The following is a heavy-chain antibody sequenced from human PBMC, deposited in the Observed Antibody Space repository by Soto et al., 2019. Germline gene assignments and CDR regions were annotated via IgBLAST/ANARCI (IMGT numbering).Heavy chain of an antibody. Sequence: ASVKVSCKASGYTFTSYYLHWVRQAPGQGLEWMGIINPSGGGTSYAQKFQGRITMTRDTSTSTVYMQLSSLASEDTAVYFCAKGADYASAPADIWGQGTLVTVSS. CDR3: AKGADYASAPADI. D-gene: IGHD2-2*01. CDR2: INPSGGGT. CDR1: GYTFTSYY. V-gene: IGHV1-46*01. J-gene: IGHJ4*02.